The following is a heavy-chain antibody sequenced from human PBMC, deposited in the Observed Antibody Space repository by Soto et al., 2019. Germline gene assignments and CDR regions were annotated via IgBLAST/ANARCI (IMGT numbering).Heavy chain of an antibody. CDR2: ICWNRGSI. J-gene: IGHJ5*02. V-gene: IGHV3-9*01. CDR1: GFTFDDYA. Sequence: GGSLRLSCAASGFTFDDYAMHWVRQAPGKGLEWVAGICWNRGSIGYADSVKGRFTISRDNAKNTLYLQMNSLRAEDTAVYYCARDQSDIVVVVAATGGFDPWGQGTLVTVSS. CDR3: ARDQSDIVVVVAATGGFDP. D-gene: IGHD2-15*01.